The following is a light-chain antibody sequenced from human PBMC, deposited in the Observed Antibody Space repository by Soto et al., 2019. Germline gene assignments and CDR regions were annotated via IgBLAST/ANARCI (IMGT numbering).Light chain of an antibody. Sequence: QSALTQPASVSGSPGQSITITCTGTSSDVGGYNYVSWYQQHPGKAPKLMIYDVSNRPSGVSNRFSGSKSGNTASLTISGLQAEDEPDYYCSSYTSSSTPGFGTGTKVTVL. CDR3: SSYTSSSTPG. CDR1: SSDVGGYNY. V-gene: IGLV2-14*01. CDR2: DVS. J-gene: IGLJ1*01.